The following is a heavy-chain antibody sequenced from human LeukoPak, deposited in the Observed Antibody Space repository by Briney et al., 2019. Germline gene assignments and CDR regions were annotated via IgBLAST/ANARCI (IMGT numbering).Heavy chain of an antibody. D-gene: IGHD6-13*01. CDR3: AGSWSPYDAFDI. J-gene: IGHJ3*02. V-gene: IGHV3-48*03. CDR2: ISSSGSTI. Sequence: GGSLRLSCAASGFTFSSYEMNWVRQAPGKGLEWVSYISSSGSTIYYADSVKGRFTISRDNAKNSLYLQMNSLRAEDTAVYYCAGSWSPYDAFDIWGQGTMVTVSS. CDR1: GFTFSSYE.